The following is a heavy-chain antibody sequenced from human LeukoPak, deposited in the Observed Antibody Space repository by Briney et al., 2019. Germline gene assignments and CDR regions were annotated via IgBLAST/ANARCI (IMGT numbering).Heavy chain of an antibody. Sequence: GGSLRLSCAASGFTFSSYAMSWVRQAPGKGLEWVSTFSGSGGSTYYADSVKGRFTISRDNSKNTLYLQMNSLRAEDTAVYYCAKGGRWLQSRGYFDYWGQGTTVTVSS. V-gene: IGHV3-23*01. CDR1: GFTFSSYA. CDR3: AKGGRWLQSRGYFDY. D-gene: IGHD5-24*01. J-gene: IGHJ4*03. CDR2: FSGSGGST.